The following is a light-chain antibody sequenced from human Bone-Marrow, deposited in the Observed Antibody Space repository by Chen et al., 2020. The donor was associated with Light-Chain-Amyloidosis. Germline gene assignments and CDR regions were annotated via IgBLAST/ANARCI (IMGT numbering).Light chain of an antibody. Sequence: EIVLTQSPDTLSLSPGERATLSCRASQSVSSTYLAWYQQKSCQAPRLLIYGASTRATGIPDRCSGSGSGTDFTLTISRLEPEDFAVYYCQQYGSSPLVTFGGGTKVEIK. CDR1: QSVSSTY. J-gene: IGKJ4*01. CDR2: GAS. V-gene: IGKV3-20*01. CDR3: QQYGSSPLVT.